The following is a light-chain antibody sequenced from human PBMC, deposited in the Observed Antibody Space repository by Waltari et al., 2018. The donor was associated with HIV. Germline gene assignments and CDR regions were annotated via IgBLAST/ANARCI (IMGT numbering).Light chain of an antibody. CDR1: SSTIGSNY. CDR2: RNN. CDR3: AAWGDSLTSYV. V-gene: IGLV1-47*01. Sequence: QSVLTQPPSASETPGRRVTISRSATSSTIGSNYVYCYQHLPGTAPKHLIYRNNQRPSGVPGRFSGSKSGTSASLAISGLRSEDEADYYCAAWGDSLTSYVFGTGTKVTVL. J-gene: IGLJ1*01.